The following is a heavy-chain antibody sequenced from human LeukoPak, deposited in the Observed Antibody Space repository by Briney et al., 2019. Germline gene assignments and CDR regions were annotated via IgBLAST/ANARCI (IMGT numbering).Heavy chain of an antibody. D-gene: IGHD3-10*01. Sequence: ASVKVSCKASGYTLTDYCLNWVRQAPGQGLEWMGRLLPNSDGTAYAQKFQGRVTMTRDTSISTAYMELSRLRFGDTAVYYCLVDGSGTYTGLDHWGQGTLVAVSS. J-gene: IGHJ4*02. CDR3: LVDGSGTYTGLDH. CDR1: GYTLTDYC. V-gene: IGHV1-2*06. CDR2: LLPNSDGT.